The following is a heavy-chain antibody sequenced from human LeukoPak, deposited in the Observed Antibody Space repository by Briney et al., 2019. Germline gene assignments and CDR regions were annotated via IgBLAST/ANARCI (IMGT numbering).Heavy chain of an antibody. D-gene: IGHD2-21*02. CDR1: GYTFTSYY. Sequence: ASVKVSCKASGYTFTSYYMHWVRQAPGQGLEWMGIINPSGGSTSYAQKFQGRVTMTRDTSTSTVYMELSSLRSEDTAVYYCAKAGLPLGSGEWGLVAFDIWGQGTMVTVSS. J-gene: IGHJ3*02. V-gene: IGHV1-46*01. CDR2: INPSGGST. CDR3: AKAGLPLGSGEWGLVAFDI.